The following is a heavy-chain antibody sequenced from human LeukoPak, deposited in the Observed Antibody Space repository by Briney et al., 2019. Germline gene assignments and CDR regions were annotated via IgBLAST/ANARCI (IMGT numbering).Heavy chain of an antibody. CDR2: INPGGSSI. J-gene: IGHJ4*02. CDR1: GFTFSSYW. CDR3: ARSNQADDY. V-gene: IGHV3-74*01. Sequence: PGRSLRLSCAASGFTFSSYWMHWVRQVPGKGLVWVARINPGGSSITYADSVKGLFTISRDNAKNTLYLQMDSPRAEDTGVYYCARSNQADDYWGQGTLVTVSS. D-gene: IGHD1-14*01.